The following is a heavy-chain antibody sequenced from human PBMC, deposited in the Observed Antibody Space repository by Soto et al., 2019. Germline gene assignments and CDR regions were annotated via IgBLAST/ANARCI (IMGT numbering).Heavy chain of an antibody. CDR2: ISYDGSNK. J-gene: IGHJ6*02. V-gene: IGHV3-30*03. CDR3: YNDAGGTKPHGPSLGAWYCDYGMDV. Sequence: GGSLRLSCAASGFPFSIYGMHLVRQAPGKGLEWVAFISYDGSNKYYADSVKGRFTIARDNSRNTLYLEMNSLSEEDTAVYYCYNDAGGTKPHGPSLGAWYCDYGMDVWGPGTRVTVSS. CDR1: GFPFSIYG. D-gene: IGHD3-16*01.